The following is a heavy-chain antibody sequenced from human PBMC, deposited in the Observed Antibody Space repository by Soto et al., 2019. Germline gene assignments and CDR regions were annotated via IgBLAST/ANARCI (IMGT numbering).Heavy chain of an antibody. D-gene: IGHD6-19*01. CDR1: GFAVSSKY. V-gene: IGHV3-53*01. Sequence: EVQLVESGGGLIQPGGSLRLSCAASGFAVSSKYMTWVRQAPGKGLEWVSVIYGGGTTYYADSVKDRLTISRDTSKNTLYLQMNSLRAEDTAVYYCVQTTGWPGFDFWGQGTLVTVSS. CDR3: VQTTGWPGFDF. J-gene: IGHJ4*02. CDR2: IYGGGTT.